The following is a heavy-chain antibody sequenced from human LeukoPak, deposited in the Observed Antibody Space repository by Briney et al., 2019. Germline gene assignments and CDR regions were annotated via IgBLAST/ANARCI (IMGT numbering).Heavy chain of an antibody. Sequence: QPGGSLRLSCAASGFTFTNYGMHWVRQAPGKGLEWVAVIWYDGSHKWYADSVKGRFTISRDNSKNTVYLQMIGLRAEDTGIYFCARGTTWSPLGFDYWGQGTQVTVSS. D-gene: IGHD3-3*01. CDR3: ARGTTWSPLGFDY. CDR1: GFTFTNYG. CDR2: IWYDGSHK. V-gene: IGHV3-33*01. J-gene: IGHJ4*02.